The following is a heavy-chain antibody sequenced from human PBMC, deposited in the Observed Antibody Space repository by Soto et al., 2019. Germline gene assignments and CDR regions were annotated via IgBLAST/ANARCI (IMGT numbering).Heavy chain of an antibody. D-gene: IGHD3-3*01. Sequence: EVQLLESGGGLVQPGGSLRLSCAASGFSFSNYAMSWVRQAPGKGLEWVSGISSSGRQTYYAASVKGRFTVLRDNSKNALFLQMSSLRAGDTAVYYRAKDRTTSGVINQYFFDYWGQGTLVAVSS. CDR2: ISSSGRQT. CDR3: AKDRTTSGVINQYFFDY. V-gene: IGHV3-23*01. J-gene: IGHJ4*02. CDR1: GFSFSNYA.